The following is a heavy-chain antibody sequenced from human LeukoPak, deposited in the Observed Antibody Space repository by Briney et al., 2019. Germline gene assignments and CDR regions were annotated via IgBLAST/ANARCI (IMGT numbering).Heavy chain of an antibody. Sequence: SETLSLTCTVSGDSISSGIHYWSWIRQPAGTGLEWIGRIYTSGSTNYNPSLKSRVTISLDTSKNQFSLKLSSVTAADTAVYYCARGRAGRGYSYVIYYYYMDVWGKGTTVTVSS. CDR3: ARGRAGRGYSYVIYYYYMDV. V-gene: IGHV4-61*02. CDR1: GDSISSGIHY. CDR2: IYTSGST. D-gene: IGHD5-18*01. J-gene: IGHJ6*03.